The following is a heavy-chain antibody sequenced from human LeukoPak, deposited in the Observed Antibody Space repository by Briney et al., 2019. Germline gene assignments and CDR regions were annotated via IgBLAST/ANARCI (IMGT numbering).Heavy chain of an antibody. J-gene: IGHJ4*02. D-gene: IGHD6-19*01. CDR1: GFTFSSYG. Sequence: PGGSLRLSCAASGFTFSSYGMHWVRQAPGKGLEWVAVISYDGSNKYYADSVKGRFTISRDNPKNTLYLQMNSLRAEDTAVYYCARVPGYSSGWYFFDYWGQGTLVTVSS. V-gene: IGHV3-30*03. CDR2: ISYDGSNK. CDR3: ARVPGYSSGWYFFDY.